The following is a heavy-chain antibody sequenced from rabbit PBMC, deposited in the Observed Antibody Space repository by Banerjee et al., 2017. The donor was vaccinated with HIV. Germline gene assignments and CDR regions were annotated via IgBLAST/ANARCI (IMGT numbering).Heavy chain of an antibody. CDR2: IYAGSSGST. J-gene: IGHJ6*01. V-gene: IGHV1S40*01. CDR1: GFDFNSYY. CDR3: AREGAGTAISFAL. D-gene: IGHD4-2*01. Sequence: QSVEESGGRLVQPGGSLTLSCKASGFDFNSYYISWVRQAPGKGLEWIACIYAGSSGSTNYASWAKGRFTISKTSSTTMTLQVTSLTVADTATYFCAREGAGTAISFALWGPGPLVTVS.